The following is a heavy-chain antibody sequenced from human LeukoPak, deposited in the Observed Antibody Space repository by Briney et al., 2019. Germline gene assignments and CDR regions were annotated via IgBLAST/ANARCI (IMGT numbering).Heavy chain of an antibody. V-gene: IGHV1-2*02. Sequence: GASVKVSCKASGYTFTGYYMHWVRQAPGQGLEWMGWINPNSGGTNYAQKFQGRVTMTRDTSISTAYMELSRLRSDDTAVYYCARDPLAFSSTFNDAFDIWGQGTMVTVSS. CDR1: GYTFTGYY. J-gene: IGHJ3*02. CDR3: ARDPLAFSSTFNDAFDI. D-gene: IGHD5/OR15-5a*01. CDR2: INPNSGGT.